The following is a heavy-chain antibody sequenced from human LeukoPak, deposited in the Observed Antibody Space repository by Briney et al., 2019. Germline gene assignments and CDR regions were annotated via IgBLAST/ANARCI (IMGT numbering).Heavy chain of an antibody. CDR2: IYYSGST. CDR1: GGSISSSSYY. D-gene: IGHD3-10*01. Sequence: SETLSLTCTVSGGSISSSSYYWGWIRQPPGKGLEWIGSIYYSGSTYYNPSLKSRVTISVDKFKSQFSLKLSSVTAADTAVYYCARVGSYTVPDWGQGTLVTVSS. V-gene: IGHV4-39*07. CDR3: ARVGSYTVPD. J-gene: IGHJ4*02.